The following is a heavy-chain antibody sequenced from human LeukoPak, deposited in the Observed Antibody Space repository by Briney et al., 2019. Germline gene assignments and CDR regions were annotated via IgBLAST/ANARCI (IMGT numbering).Heavy chain of an antibody. CDR3: ARGVDCSGGSCYPSWFDP. Sequence: GGSLRLSCAASGFTFSSYAMSWVRQAPGKGLEWVAVISYDGSNKYYADSVKGRFTISRDNSKNTLYLQMNSLRAEDTAVYYCARGVDCSGGSCYPSWFDPWGQGTLVTVSS. D-gene: IGHD2-15*01. J-gene: IGHJ5*02. CDR1: GFTFSSYA. V-gene: IGHV3-30-3*01. CDR2: ISYDGSNK.